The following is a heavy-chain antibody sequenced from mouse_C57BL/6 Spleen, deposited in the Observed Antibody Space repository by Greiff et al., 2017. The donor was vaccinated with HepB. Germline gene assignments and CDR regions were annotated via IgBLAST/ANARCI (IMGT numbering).Heavy chain of an antibody. CDR3: TITTVVAPFAY. Sequence: EVKLMESGAELVRPGASVKLSCTAPGFNIKDYYMHWVKQRPEQGLEWIGRIDPEDGDTEYAPKFQGKATMTADTSSNTAYLQLSSLTSEDTAVYYCTITTVVAPFAYWGQGTLVTVSA. D-gene: IGHD1-1*01. V-gene: IGHV14-1*01. CDR1: GFNIKDYY. J-gene: IGHJ3*01. CDR2: IDPEDGDT.